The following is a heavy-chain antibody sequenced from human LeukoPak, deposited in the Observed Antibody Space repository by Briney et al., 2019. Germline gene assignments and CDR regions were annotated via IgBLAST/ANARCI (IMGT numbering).Heavy chain of an antibody. CDR1: GGTFSSYA. J-gene: IGHJ5*02. D-gene: IGHD2-21*02. CDR2: IIPILGIA. CDR3: ASEAGVTGDPAYNWFDP. Sequence: SVKVSCKASGGTFSSYAISWVRQAPGQGLEWMGRIIPILGIANYAQKFQGRVTITADKSTSTAYMELSSLRSEDTAVYYCASEAGVTGDPAYNWFDPWGQGTLVTVSS. V-gene: IGHV1-69*04.